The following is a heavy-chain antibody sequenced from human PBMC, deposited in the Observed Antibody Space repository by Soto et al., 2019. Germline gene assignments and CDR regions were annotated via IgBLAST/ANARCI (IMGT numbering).Heavy chain of an antibody. J-gene: IGHJ4*02. CDR2: ISGSGAAT. V-gene: IGHV3-23*01. CDR3: AKLSSSGWYGHIDY. Sequence: EVQLLESGGGLVQPGGSLRLSCVVSEFTFSNYAMSWVRQAPGKGLEWVSAISGSGAATYYADSVKGRITISRDSSKNTLYLHMNSLRAEDTAVYYCAKLSSSGWYGHIDYWVQGTLVTVSS. CDR1: EFTFSNYA. D-gene: IGHD6-19*01.